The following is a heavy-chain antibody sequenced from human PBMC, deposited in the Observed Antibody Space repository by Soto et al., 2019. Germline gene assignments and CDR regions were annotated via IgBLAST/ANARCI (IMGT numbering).Heavy chain of an antibody. Sequence: KTSETLSLTCTVSGGSISSSSYYWGWIRQPPGKGLEWIGSIYYSGSTYYNPSLKSRVTISVDTSKNQFSLKLSSVTAADTAVYYCARLGLGSITYDYWGQGTLVTVSS. CDR3: ARLGLGSITYDY. V-gene: IGHV4-39*01. CDR1: GGSISSSSYY. D-gene: IGHD3-16*01. J-gene: IGHJ4*02. CDR2: IYYSGST.